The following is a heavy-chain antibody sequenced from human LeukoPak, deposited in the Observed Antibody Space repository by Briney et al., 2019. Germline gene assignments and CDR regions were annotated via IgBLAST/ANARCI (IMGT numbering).Heavy chain of an antibody. Sequence: SETLSLTCTVSGGSISSYYWSWIRQPPGKGLEWIGYIYYSGSTNYNPSLKSRVTISVDTSKNQFSLKLSSVTAADTAVYYCAGTYDYVWGSYRRFAYWGQGTLVTVSS. V-gene: IGHV4-59*01. J-gene: IGHJ4*02. CDR1: GGSISSYY. CDR2: IYYSGST. CDR3: AGTYDYVWGSYRRFAY. D-gene: IGHD3-16*02.